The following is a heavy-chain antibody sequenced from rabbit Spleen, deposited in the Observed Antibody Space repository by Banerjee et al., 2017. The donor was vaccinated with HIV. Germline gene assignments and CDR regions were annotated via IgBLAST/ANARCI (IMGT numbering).Heavy chain of an antibody. CDR3: ARDAAGREDFNL. D-gene: IGHD4-2*01. V-gene: IGHV1S7*01. J-gene: IGHJ4*01. Sequence: QLKESGGGLVQPGGSLKLSCKGSGFDFSSYYMSWVRQAPGKGLEWIGYIDPFFGTTYYANWVNGRFTISSHNAQNTVYLQLNSLTAADTATYFCARDAAGREDFNLWGPGTLVTVS. CDR2: IDPFFGTT. CDR1: GFDFSSYY.